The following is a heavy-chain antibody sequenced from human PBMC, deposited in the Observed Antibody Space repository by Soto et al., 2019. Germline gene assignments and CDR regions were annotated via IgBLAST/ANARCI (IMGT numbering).Heavy chain of an antibody. D-gene: IGHD3-16*01. Sequence: SGPTLVNPTQTLTLTCSFSGFSLSTSRVGVAWIRQPPGKALEWLAIIYWDDDRRYSPSLKTRLAITKDTSKNQVVLTMTNLEPGDTAEXYCQNVMITWGGVSGLDAVDMWGQGTMVTVSS. J-gene: IGHJ3*02. CDR2: IYWDDDR. CDR3: QNVMITWGGVSGLDAVDM. V-gene: IGHV2-5*02. CDR1: GFSLSTSRVG.